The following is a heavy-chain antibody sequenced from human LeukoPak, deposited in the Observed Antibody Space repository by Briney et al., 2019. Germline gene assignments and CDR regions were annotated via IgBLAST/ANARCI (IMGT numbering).Heavy chain of an antibody. D-gene: IGHD2-21*02. V-gene: IGHV1-69*17. CDR2: IIPIFGIA. J-gene: IGHJ6*01. Sequence: GASVKVSCKASGDTFTSYAISWVRQAPGQGLEWMGWIIPIFGIANYAQKFQGRVTITADTSISTAYMELSSLRSEDTAVYYCARDPHIVVVTADYYGMDGWGQGATVTGSS. CDR3: ARDPHIVVVTADYYGMDG. CDR1: GDTFTSYA.